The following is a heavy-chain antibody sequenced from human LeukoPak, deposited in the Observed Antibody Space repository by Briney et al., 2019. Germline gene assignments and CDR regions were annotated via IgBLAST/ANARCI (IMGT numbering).Heavy chain of an antibody. CDR2: INPSGGST. V-gene: IGHV1-46*01. Sequence: ASVKVSCKASGYTFTSYYMHWVRQAPGQGLEWMGIINPSGGSTSYAQKFQGRVTMTRDTSTSTVYMELSSLRSEDTAVYYCARVRNTGYDYYYYGMDVWGQGTTVTVSS. CDR3: ARVRNTGYDYYYYGMDV. D-gene: IGHD5-12*01. J-gene: IGHJ6*02. CDR1: GYTFTSYY.